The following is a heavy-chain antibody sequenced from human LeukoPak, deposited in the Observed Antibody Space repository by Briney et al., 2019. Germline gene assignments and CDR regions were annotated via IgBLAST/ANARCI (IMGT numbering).Heavy chain of an antibody. J-gene: IGHJ4*02. D-gene: IGHD3-10*01. CDR1: GFTFSSYA. CDR3: AKDVLRYYGSGSYYGGLFDY. Sequence: GGSLRLPCAASGFTFSSYAMSWVRQAPGKGLEWVSAISGSGGSTYYADSVKGRFTISRDNSKNTLYLQMNSLRAEDTAVYYCAKDVLRYYGSGSYYGGLFDYWGQGTLVTVSS. CDR2: ISGSGGST. V-gene: IGHV3-23*01.